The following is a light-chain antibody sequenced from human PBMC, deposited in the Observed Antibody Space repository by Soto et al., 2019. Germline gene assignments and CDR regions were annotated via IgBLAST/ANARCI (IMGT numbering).Light chain of an antibody. J-gene: IGLJ1*01. V-gene: IGLV2-14*01. CDR3: ISYTSSSTL. CDR1: SSDVGSYNY. Sequence: QSALTQPASVSGSPGQSITISCTGTSSDVGSYNYVAWYQQFPGKTPKLMIYEVRNRPSGVSSRFSGSKSGNTAPLTISGLQAEDEADYYCISYTSSSTLFGTGTKLTVL. CDR2: EVR.